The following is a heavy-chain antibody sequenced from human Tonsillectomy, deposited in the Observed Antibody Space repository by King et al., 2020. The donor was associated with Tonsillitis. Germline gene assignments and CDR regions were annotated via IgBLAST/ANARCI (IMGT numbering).Heavy chain of an antibody. Sequence: VQLVESGGGLVKPGGSLRLSCAASGFTFSSYSMNWVRQAPGKGLEWVSSISSSSYIYYADSVKGRFTISRDNAKNSLYLQMNSLRAVDTAVYYCARYNWNDDGYYYYYYGMDVWGQGTTVTVSS. V-gene: IGHV3-21*01. D-gene: IGHD1-1*01. CDR2: ISSSSYI. CDR1: GFTFSSYS. J-gene: IGHJ6*02. CDR3: ARYNWNDDGYYYYYYGMDV.